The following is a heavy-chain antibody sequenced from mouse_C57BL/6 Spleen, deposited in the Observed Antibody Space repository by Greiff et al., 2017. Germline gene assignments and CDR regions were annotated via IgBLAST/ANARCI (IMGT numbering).Heavy chain of an antibody. Sequence: EVQGVESGEGLVKPGGSLKLSCAASGFTFSSYAMSWVRQTPEKRLEWVAYISSGGDYIYYADTVKGRFTISRDNARNTLYLQMSSLKSEDTAMYYCTRSITTVVDYYAMDYWGQGTSVTVSS. J-gene: IGHJ4*01. CDR1: GFTFSSYA. CDR2: ISSGGDYI. D-gene: IGHD1-1*01. CDR3: TRSITTVVDYYAMDY. V-gene: IGHV5-9-1*02.